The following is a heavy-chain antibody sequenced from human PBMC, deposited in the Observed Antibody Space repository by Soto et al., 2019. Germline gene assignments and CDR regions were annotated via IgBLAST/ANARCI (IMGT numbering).Heavy chain of an antibody. CDR3: ARTFDTITYYFDY. Sequence: GGSLRLSCAASEFSFSSYAMHWIRQAPGKGLEWVAVISFDGNIIHYADSVKGRFIISRDNSKNTLYLQMHSLSGEDTAVYYCARTFDTITYYFDYWGQGALVTVSS. CDR1: EFSFSSYA. J-gene: IGHJ4*02. D-gene: IGHD3-9*01. CDR2: ISFDGNII. V-gene: IGHV3-30-3*01.